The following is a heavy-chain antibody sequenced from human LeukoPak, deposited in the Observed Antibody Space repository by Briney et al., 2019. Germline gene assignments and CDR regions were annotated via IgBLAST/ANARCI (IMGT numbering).Heavy chain of an antibody. V-gene: IGHV3-23*01. J-gene: IGHJ5*02. Sequence: GGSLRLSCAASGFTFSSYAMSWVRQAPGKGLEWVSAFSGSGGSTYYADSVKGRFTISRDNSKDTLYLQMNSLRAEDTAVYYCAKVSITMVRGVINWFDPWGQGTLVTVSS. CDR3: AKVSITMVRGVINWFDP. D-gene: IGHD3-10*01. CDR1: GFTFSSYA. CDR2: FSGSGGST.